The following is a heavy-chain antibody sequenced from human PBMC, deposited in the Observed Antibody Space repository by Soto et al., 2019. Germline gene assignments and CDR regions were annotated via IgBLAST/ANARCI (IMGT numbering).Heavy chain of an antibody. CDR1: GFTFRSYG. Sequence: QVQLVESGGGVVQPGRSLRLSCAASGFTFRSYGMHWVRQAPGKGLEWVAVISYDGSNNYYADSVKGRFTISRDNAKNPLYLQMNSLRAEDTAVYYCAKDGPMVLGPRGYFDYWGQGTLVTVSS. CDR2: ISYDGSNN. CDR3: AKDGPMVLGPRGYFDY. J-gene: IGHJ4*02. D-gene: IGHD3-10*01. V-gene: IGHV3-30*18.